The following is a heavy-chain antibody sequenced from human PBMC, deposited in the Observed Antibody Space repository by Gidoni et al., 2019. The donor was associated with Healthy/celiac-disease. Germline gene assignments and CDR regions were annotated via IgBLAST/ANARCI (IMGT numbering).Heavy chain of an antibody. CDR1: GFTFGDYA. V-gene: IGHV3-49*03. Sequence: EVQLVESGGGLVQPGRSLSLSCTASGFTFGDYAMSWFRQAPGKGLEWVGFIRSKAYGGTTEYAASVKGRFTISRDDSKSIAYLQMNSLKTEDTAVYYCTRGIGSSPMSVYFQHWGQGTLVTVSS. CDR2: IRSKAYGGTT. D-gene: IGHD6-6*01. J-gene: IGHJ1*01. CDR3: TRGIGSSPMSVYFQH.